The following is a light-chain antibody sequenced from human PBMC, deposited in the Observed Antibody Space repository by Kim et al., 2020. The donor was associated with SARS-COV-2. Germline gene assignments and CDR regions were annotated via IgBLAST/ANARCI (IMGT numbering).Light chain of an antibody. Sequence: SASGGDRVTITCRASESISSWLAWYQQIPGRAPKLLIYDASSLQSGVPSRISGSGSETDFTLTISSLQPDDFATYFCQQYNNYPFTFGQGTKLEI. J-gene: IGKJ2*01. V-gene: IGKV1-5*01. CDR2: DAS. CDR1: ESISSW. CDR3: QQYNNYPFT.